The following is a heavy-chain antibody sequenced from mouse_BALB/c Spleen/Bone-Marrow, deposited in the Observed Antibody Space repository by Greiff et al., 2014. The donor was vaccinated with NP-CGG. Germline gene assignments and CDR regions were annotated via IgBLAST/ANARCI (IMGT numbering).Heavy chain of an antibody. Sequence: EVQLQQSGPELVKPGASVKMSCKASGYTFSSYCMNWVKQKPGQGLEWIGYINPYNDGTKLNEKFEDKATLTSDKSSSTAYMELTSLTSGDSAVYYCARSGWLLRGYYALDYWGPGTSVTVSA. J-gene: IGHJ4*01. CDR3: ARSGWLLRGYYALDY. CDR2: INPYNDGT. CDR1: GYTFSSYC. V-gene: IGHV1-14*01. D-gene: IGHD2-3*01.